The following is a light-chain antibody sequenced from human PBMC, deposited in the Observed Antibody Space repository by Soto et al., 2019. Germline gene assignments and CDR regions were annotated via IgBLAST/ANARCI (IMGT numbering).Light chain of an antibody. Sequence: DIQMTQSPPTLSASVGDRVTITCRASQSISSWLAWYQQKPGKAPKLLIYKASSLESGVPSRFSGSGSGTEFTLTISSLQPDDFATYYCQQYNSYSSFTFGPGTKVDIK. J-gene: IGKJ3*01. CDR1: QSISSW. CDR2: KAS. V-gene: IGKV1-5*03. CDR3: QQYNSYSSFT.